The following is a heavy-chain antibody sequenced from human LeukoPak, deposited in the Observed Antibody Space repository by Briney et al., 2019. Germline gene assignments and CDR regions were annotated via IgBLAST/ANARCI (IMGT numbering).Heavy chain of an antibody. CDR3: ARDLSSGGNTWFDP. D-gene: IGHD2-15*01. Sequence: SETLSLTCTVSGGSISSSSYYWGWIRQPPGKGLEWIGSIYYSGSTYYNPSLKSRVTISVDTSKNQFPLKLSSVTAADTAVYYCARDLSSGGNTWFDPWGQGTLVTVSS. V-gene: IGHV4-39*06. CDR1: GGSISSSSYY. CDR2: IYYSGST. J-gene: IGHJ5*02.